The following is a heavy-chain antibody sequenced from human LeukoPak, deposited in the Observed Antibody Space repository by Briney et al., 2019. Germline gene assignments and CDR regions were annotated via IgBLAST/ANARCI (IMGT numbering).Heavy chain of an antibody. J-gene: IGHJ4*02. D-gene: IGHD4-17*01. CDR2: IIPILGIA. CDR1: GGTFSSYA. CDR3: AKEDGDYCFDY. Sequence: GASVKVSCKASGGTFSSYAISWVRQAPGQGLEWMGRIIPILGIANYAQKFQGRVTITADKSTSTAYMELSSLRSEDTAVYYCAKEDGDYCFDYWGQGTLVTVSS. V-gene: IGHV1-69*04.